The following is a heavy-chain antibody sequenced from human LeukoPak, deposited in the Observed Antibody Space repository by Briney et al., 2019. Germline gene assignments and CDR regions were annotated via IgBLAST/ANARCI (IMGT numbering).Heavy chain of an antibody. D-gene: IGHD3-10*01. CDR2: FYHGGST. CDR1: GYSISTGYY. V-gene: IGHV4-38-2*02. Sequence: SETLSLTCTVSGYSISTGYYWDWIRQPPGKGLEWIGTFYHGGSTYYNPSLQSRVTISIDTSKNEFSLKVTSVTAADTAVYYCARDPYDSGIWGQGTLVTVSS. J-gene: IGHJ4*02. CDR3: ARDPYDSGI.